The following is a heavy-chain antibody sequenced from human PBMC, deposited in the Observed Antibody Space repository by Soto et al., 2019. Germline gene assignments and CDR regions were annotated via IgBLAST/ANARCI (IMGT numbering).Heavy chain of an antibody. V-gene: IGHV1-46*01. CDR3: ARASRTVVVAASMDV. CDR2: INPSGGST. Sequence: ASVKVSCKASGYTFTSYYMHWVRQAPGQGLEWMGIINPSGGSTSHAQKFQGRVTMTRDTSTSTVYMELSSLRSEDTAVYYCARASRTVVVAASMDVWGQGTTVTVSS. J-gene: IGHJ6*02. D-gene: IGHD2-15*01. CDR1: GYTFTSYY.